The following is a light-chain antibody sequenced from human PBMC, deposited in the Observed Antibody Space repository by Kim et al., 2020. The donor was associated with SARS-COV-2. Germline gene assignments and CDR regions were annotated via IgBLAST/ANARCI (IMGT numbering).Light chain of an antibody. CDR3: AAWDDSLNGVV. Sequence: GQRVTISCSGRRSKIGSNTVNWYQKLPGTAPKLLTYSNNQRPSGVPDRFSGSKSGPSASLAISGLQSEDEADYSCAAWDDSLNGVVFGGGTQLTVL. CDR1: RSKIGSNT. CDR2: SNN. V-gene: IGLV1-44*01. J-gene: IGLJ2*01.